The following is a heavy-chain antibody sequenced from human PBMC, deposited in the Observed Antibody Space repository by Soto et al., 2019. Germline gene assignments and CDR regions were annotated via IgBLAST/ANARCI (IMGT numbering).Heavy chain of an antibody. Sequence: SETLSLTCSVSGGSISSRNCYWGWIRQPRGKGLEWIGSIYYSGSTSYNPSLKTRVTISEDTSKNQLSLKVTSVTAADTAVYYCARHALTTSIDQLQPVDYWGQGTLVTVSS. CDR2: IYYSGST. V-gene: IGHV4-39*01. CDR3: ARHALTTSIDQLQPVDY. D-gene: IGHD2-2*01. J-gene: IGHJ4*02. CDR1: GGSISSRNCY.